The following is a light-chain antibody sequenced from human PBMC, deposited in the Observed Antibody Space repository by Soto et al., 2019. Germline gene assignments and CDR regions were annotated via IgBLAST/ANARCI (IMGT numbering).Light chain of an antibody. V-gene: IGLV1-47*01. CDR1: SSNIGSNY. J-gene: IGLJ2*01. CDR2: RNN. CDR3: AAWDDSLSGL. Sequence: QLVLTQPPSASGTPEQRVTISCSGSSSNIGSNYVYWYQQLPGTAPKLLIYRNNQRPSGVPDRFSGSKSGTSASLAISGLRSEDEADYYCAAWDDSLSGLFGGGTKVTVL.